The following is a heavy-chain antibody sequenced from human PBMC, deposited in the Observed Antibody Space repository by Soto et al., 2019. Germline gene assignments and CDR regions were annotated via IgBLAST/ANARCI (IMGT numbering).Heavy chain of an antibody. CDR2: IKQDGSEK. CDR3: ARASYDFWSGYYYYYYYRDV. D-gene: IGHD3-3*01. V-gene: IGHV3-7*01. J-gene: IGHJ6*03. CDR1: GFTFSSYW. Sequence: PGGSLRLSCAASGFTFSSYWMSWVRQAPGKGLEWVANIKQDGSEKYYVDSVKGRYTISRDNAKNSLYLQMNSLRAEDTAVYYCARASYDFWSGYYYYYYYRDVWGKGTTVTVSS.